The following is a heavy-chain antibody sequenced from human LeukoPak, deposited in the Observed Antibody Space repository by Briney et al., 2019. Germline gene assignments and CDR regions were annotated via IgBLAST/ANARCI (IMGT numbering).Heavy chain of an antibody. CDR2: ISSSSSYI. J-gene: IGHJ5*02. Sequence: GGSLRLSCAASGFTLSSYSMNWVRQAPGEGLEWVSSISSSSSYIYYADSVKGRFTISRDNAKNSLYLQMNSLRAEDTAVYYCASEIVVGWFDPWGQGTLVTVSS. CDR1: GFTLSSYS. V-gene: IGHV3-21*01. CDR3: ASEIVVGWFDP. D-gene: IGHD2-15*01.